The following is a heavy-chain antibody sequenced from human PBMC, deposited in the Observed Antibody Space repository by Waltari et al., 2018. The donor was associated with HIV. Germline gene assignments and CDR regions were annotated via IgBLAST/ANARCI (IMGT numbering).Heavy chain of an antibody. CDR1: GFSFGSFW. CDR3: ARGAGSV. J-gene: IGHJ4*02. V-gene: IGHV3-7*01. Sequence: LEESGGGAVQPGESLRLSCEASGFSFGSFWMSWVRQVSGKGLELVADIKEDGGERNVVDSVKGRFTVSRDNAKNLLILKMDNLKMEDSGIYYCARGAGSVWGQGTLVTVSS. CDR2: IKEDGGER.